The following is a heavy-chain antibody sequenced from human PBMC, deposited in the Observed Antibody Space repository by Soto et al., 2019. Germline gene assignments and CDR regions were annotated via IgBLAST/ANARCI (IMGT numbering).Heavy chain of an antibody. CDR3: ARGGITVNRFQH. D-gene: IGHD4-17*01. CDR1: GGSITSTNW. CDR2: IYHSGST. J-gene: IGHJ1*01. V-gene: IGHV4-4*02. Sequence: QVQLQESGPGLVKPSGTLSLICAVSGGSITSTNWWTWVRQTPGKGLEWLGEIYHSGSTNYNPALKSRLTISVDKSKNQFSLQLTSVTVADTAFYYCARGGITVNRFQHWGQGTLVIVSS.